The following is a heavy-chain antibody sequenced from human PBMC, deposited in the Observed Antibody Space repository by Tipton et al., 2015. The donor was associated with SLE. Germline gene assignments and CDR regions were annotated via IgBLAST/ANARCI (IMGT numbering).Heavy chain of an antibody. CDR2: ISYDGSNK. V-gene: IGHV3-30-3*01. Sequence: SLRLSCAASGFTFSSYAMHWVRQAPGKGLEWVAVISYDGSNKYYADSVKGRFTISRDNSKNTLYLQMNSLRAEDTAVYYCAGDLRFYDFWSGSLYYMDVWGKGTTVTVSS. CDR1: GFTFSSYA. D-gene: IGHD3-3*01. CDR3: AGDLRFYDFWSGSLYYMDV. J-gene: IGHJ6*03.